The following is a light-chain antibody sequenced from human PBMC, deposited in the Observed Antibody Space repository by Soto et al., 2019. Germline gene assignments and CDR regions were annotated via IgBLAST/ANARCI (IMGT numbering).Light chain of an antibody. V-gene: IGKV3-15*01. CDR1: QSISGT. Sequence: IVMTQYPATLSVSPGGRATLSCRASQSISGTLAWYQQKPGQAPRLLIFGASARPTGIPARISGSGSGTEFTLTISSLRSEDFAVYFCQQYYNWPRTFGQGTKV. CDR2: GAS. CDR3: QQYYNWPRT. J-gene: IGKJ1*01.